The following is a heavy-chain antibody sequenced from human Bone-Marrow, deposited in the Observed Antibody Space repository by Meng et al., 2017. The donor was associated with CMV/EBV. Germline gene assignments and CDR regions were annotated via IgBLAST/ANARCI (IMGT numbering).Heavy chain of an antibody. CDR3: ARGWFGELSNSYYGMDV. CDR2: TYYRSKWYN. CDR1: GDSVSSNSAA. J-gene: IGHJ6*02. Sequence: SCAISGDSVSSNSAAWNWIRQSPSRGLEWLGRTYYRSKWYNDYAVSVKSRITINPDTSKNQFSLQLNSVTPEDTAVYYCARGWFGELSNSYYGMDVWGQGTTVTVSS. V-gene: IGHV6-1*01. D-gene: IGHD3-10*01.